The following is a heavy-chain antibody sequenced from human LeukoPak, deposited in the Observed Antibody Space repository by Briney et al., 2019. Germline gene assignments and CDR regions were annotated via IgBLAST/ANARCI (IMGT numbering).Heavy chain of an antibody. J-gene: IGHJ5*01. CDR2: VSSGSSTI. CDR1: GFTFSDYY. Sequence: PGGSLRLSCAASGFTFSDYYMSWIRQAPGKALEWVPYVSSGSSTIYYADSVKGRFTVSRDNGKRSLYLHMNSLRAEDTAMYYCARGESSYRSGGCCFASWGQGTLVTISS. CDR3: ARGESSYRSGGCCFAS. D-gene: IGHD2-15*01. V-gene: IGHV3-11*04.